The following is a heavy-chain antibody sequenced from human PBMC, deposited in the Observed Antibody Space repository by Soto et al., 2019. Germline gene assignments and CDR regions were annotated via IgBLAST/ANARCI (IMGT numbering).Heavy chain of an antibody. CDR3: ARGEWELRYRNFDY. V-gene: IGHV1-69*13. D-gene: IGHD1-26*01. CDR1: GGTFSSYA. Sequence: SVKVSFKASGGTFSSYAISWVRQAPGQGLEWKGGIIPIFGTANYAQKFQGRVTITADESTSTAYMELSSLRSEDTAVYYCARGEWELRYRNFDYWGQGTLVTVSS. CDR2: IIPIFGTA. J-gene: IGHJ4*02.